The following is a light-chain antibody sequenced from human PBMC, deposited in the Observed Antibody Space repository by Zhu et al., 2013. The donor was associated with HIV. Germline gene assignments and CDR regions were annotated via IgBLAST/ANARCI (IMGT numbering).Light chain of an antibody. CDR1: QSVGSRS. V-gene: IGKV3-20*01. J-gene: IGKJ2*02. CDR2: DAS. Sequence: EIVLTQSPGTLSLSPGETATLSCRASQSVGSRSLAWYQQKPGQAPRLLIYDASIRATGIADRFSGSGYETDFTLTITRLEPEDFAVYYCQQYGGSPRTFGLGDQPWRSN. CDR3: QQYGGSPRT.